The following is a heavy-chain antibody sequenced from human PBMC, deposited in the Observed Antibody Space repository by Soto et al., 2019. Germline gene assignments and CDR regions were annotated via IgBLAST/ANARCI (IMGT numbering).Heavy chain of an antibody. CDR3: AKDRNYYDSSGYDY. Sequence: GGSLRLSCAASGFTFCSHAMSWVRQAPGKGLEWVSAISGSGGSTYYADSVKGRFTISRDNSKNTLYLQMNSLRAEDTAVYYRAKDRNYYDSSGYDYWGQGTLVTVSS. D-gene: IGHD3-22*01. V-gene: IGHV3-23*01. J-gene: IGHJ4*02. CDR1: GFTFCSHA. CDR2: ISGSGGST.